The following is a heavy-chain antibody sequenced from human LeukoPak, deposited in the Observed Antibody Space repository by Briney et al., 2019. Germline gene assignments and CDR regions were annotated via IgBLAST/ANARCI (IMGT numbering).Heavy chain of an antibody. CDR2: ISYDGSNK. J-gene: IGHJ4*02. D-gene: IGHD4-17*01. CDR3: ARGGADHTVTTFLWDY. Sequence: GGSLRLSCAASGFTFSSYAMHWVRQAPGKGLEWVAVISYDGSNKYYADSVKGRFTISRDNSKNTLYLQMNSLRAEDTAIYYCARGGADHTVTTFLWDYWGQGTLITVSS. CDR1: GFTFSSYA. V-gene: IGHV3-30-3*01.